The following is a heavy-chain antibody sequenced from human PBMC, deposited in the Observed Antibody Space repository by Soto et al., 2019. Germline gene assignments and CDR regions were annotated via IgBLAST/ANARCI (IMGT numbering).Heavy chain of an antibody. J-gene: IGHJ4*02. CDR3: ARDQRYYDSSGPQGY. V-gene: IGHV3-33*01. CDR2: IWYDGSNK. D-gene: IGHD3-22*01. Sequence: PGGSMRLSCAACGFSFSSYGMNWVRQAPDKGLEWVAVIWYDGSNKYYADSVKGRFTISRDNSKNTLYLQMNSLRAEDTAVYYCARDQRYYDSSGPQGYWGQGTLVIVSS. CDR1: GFSFSSYG.